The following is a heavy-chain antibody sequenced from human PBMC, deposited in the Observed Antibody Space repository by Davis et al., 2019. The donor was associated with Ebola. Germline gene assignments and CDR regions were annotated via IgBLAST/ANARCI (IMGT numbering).Heavy chain of an antibody. D-gene: IGHD5-12*01. CDR1: GYTFTSYG. V-gene: IGHV1-18*01. CDR2: ISAYNGNT. CDR3: ARGSWWLRVYYYYGMDV. J-gene: IGHJ6*02. Sequence: ASVKVSCKASGYTFTSYGISWVRQAPGQGLEWMGWISAYNGNTNYAQKFQGRVTMTRNTSISTAYMELSSLRSEDTAVYYCARGSWWLRVYYYYGMDVWGQGTTVTVSS.